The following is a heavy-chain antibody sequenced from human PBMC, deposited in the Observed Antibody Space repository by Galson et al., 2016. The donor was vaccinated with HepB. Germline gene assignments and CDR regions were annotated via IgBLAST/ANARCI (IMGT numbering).Heavy chain of an antibody. V-gene: IGHV3-66*01. Sequence: SLRLSCAASGFAVNTIYMSWVRQAPQKGLEWVSVTWPGGRTDYADSVEGRFTVYRDTSKNTLFLQMNAMRGEDTAVYYCAKNGGTQYYDFRSGYSSYYFDHWGQGTLVTVSS. CDR3: AKNGGTQYYDFRSGYSSYYFDH. CDR1: GFAVNTIY. D-gene: IGHD3-3*01. J-gene: IGHJ4*02. CDR2: TWPGGRT.